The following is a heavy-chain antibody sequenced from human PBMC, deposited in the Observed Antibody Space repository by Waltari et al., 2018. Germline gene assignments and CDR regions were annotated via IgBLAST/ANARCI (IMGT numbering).Heavy chain of an antibody. CDR3: ARDSRRGYTAY. CDR1: GFTFSSYW. J-gene: IGHJ4*02. D-gene: IGHD5-18*01. CDR2: IKQDGSEK. Sequence: EVQLVESGGGLVQPGGSLRLSCAASGFTFSSYWMSWVRQAPGKGLEGVANIKQDGSEKYYVDSVKGRFTISRDNAKNSLYLQMNSLRAEDTAVYYCARDSRRGYTAYWGQGTLVTVSS. V-gene: IGHV3-7*04.